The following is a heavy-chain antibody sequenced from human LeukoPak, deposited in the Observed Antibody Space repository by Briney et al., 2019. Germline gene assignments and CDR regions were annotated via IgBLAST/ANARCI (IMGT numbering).Heavy chain of an antibody. Sequence: GGSLRLSCAASQFTFTTYAMSWVRQAPGRGLEWVSSIGDSGVPTYYADSVKGRFTISRDNAKNSLYLQMNSLRAEDTAVYYCARGGRSAAYWGQGTLVTVSS. CDR3: ARGGRSAAY. J-gene: IGHJ4*02. CDR1: QFTFTTYA. V-gene: IGHV3-23*01. CDR2: IGDSGVPT. D-gene: IGHD2-15*01.